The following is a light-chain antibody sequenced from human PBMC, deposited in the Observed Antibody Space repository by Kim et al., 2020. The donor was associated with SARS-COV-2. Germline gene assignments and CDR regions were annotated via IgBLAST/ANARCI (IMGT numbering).Light chain of an antibody. CDR2: GAS. V-gene: IGKV3-20*01. CDR3: QQYGSSPPYT. Sequence: PTERAAPSSRASRSVSSIAIAWYQQKPGHAPRLLISGASSRATGIPDRFSGSGSGTDFTLTISRLEPEDFAMYYCQQYGSSPPYTFGQETKLEI. CDR1: RSVSSIA. J-gene: IGKJ2*01.